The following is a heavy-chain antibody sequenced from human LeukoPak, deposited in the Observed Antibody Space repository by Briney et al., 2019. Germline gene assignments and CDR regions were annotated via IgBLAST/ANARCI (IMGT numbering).Heavy chain of an antibody. Sequence: GGSLRLSCAASGFSFSSYSMNWARQAPGKGLEWVGRIKAKAHGGTIEYAAPVKGRFTISRDDSKNTLYLQMNSLKTEDTAVYYCTTDGVGVEGATYDNWGQGTLVSVSS. V-gene: IGHV3-15*01. CDR3: TTDGVGVEGATYDN. CDR2: IKAKAHGGTI. D-gene: IGHD1-26*01. CDR1: GFSFSSYS. J-gene: IGHJ4*02.